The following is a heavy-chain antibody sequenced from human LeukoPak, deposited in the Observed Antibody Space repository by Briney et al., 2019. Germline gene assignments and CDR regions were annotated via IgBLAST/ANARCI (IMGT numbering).Heavy chain of an antibody. J-gene: IGHJ4*02. D-gene: IGHD6-6*01. CDR2: ISGSGGST. CDR1: GFTFSSYA. CDR3: AKVGSSSYYFDY. V-gene: IGHV3-23*01. Sequence: GGSLRLSCAASGFTFSSYAMSWVRQAPGKGLEWVSAISGSGGSTYYADSVKGRFTISRDNSENTLYLQMNSLRAEDTAVYYCAKVGSSSYYFDYWGQGTLVTVSS.